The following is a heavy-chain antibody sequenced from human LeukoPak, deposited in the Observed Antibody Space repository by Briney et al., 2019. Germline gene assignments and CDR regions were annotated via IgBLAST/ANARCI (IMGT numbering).Heavy chain of an antibody. CDR2: ISAYNGNT. J-gene: IGHJ5*02. CDR1: DYTFSSYG. Sequence: ASLKISRATSDYTFSSYGISWVRRAPGQGLEWMGWISAYNGNTNYAQKLQGRVTMTTDTSTSTAYMELRSLRSDDTAVYYCARWITINWFDPWGQGTLVTVSS. D-gene: IGHD3-10*01. CDR3: ARWITINWFDP. V-gene: IGHV1-18*01.